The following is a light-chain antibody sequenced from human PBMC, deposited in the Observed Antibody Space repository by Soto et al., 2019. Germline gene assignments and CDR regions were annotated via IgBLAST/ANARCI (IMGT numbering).Light chain of an antibody. Sequence: QSALTQPASVSGSPGQSITISCTGTSSNVGSYDLVSWYQQHPGEAPKLMIYEGTKRPSGDSNRFSGSKSANTASLTISGLQPEDAADYYCCSYAGSDTMIFGGGTKLTVL. CDR2: EGT. V-gene: IGLV2-23*01. CDR3: CSYAGSDTMI. J-gene: IGLJ2*01. CDR1: SSNVGSYDL.